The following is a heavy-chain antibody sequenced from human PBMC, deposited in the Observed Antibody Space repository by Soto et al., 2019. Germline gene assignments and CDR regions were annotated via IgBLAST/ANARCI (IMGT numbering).Heavy chain of an antibody. CDR1: GFTFSSYG. D-gene: IGHD3-22*01. CDR2: ISYDGSNK. CDR3: AKDQTPSTIIVMGYYGIDV. Sequence: QVQLVESGGGVVQPGRSLRLSCAASGFTFSSYGMHWVRQAPGKGLEWVAVISYDGSNKYYADSVKGRFTISRDNSKNXMXXQMNSLRAEDKAVYYCAKDQTPSTIIVMGYYGIDVWGQGTTVTVSS. V-gene: IGHV3-30*18. J-gene: IGHJ6*02.